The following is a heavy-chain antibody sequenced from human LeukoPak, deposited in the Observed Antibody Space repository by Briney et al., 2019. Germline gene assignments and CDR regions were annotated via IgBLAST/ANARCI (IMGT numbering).Heavy chain of an antibody. J-gene: IGHJ4*02. CDR2: IWYDGSNK. V-gene: IGHV3-30*02. CDR1: GFTFSSSG. D-gene: IGHD6-13*01. Sequence: PGGSLRLSCAASGFTFSSSGMHWVRQAPGKGLEWVAAIWYDGSNKYYADSVKGRFTISRDNSKNTLYLQMNSLRAEDTAVYYCALTTGYSSSWYYFDYWGQGTLVTVSS. CDR3: ALTTGYSSSWYYFDY.